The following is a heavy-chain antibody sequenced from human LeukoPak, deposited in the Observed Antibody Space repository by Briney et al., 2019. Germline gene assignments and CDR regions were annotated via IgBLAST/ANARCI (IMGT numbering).Heavy chain of an antibody. CDR3: ARRVTMVRGVIFASYNWFDP. J-gene: IGHJ5*02. Sequence: GESLKISCKGSGYSFTSYWIGWVRQMPGKGLEWMGIIYPGDSDTRYSPSFQGHVTISADKSISTAYLQWSSLKASDTAMYYCARRVTMVRGVIFASYNWFDPWGQGTLVTVTS. D-gene: IGHD3-10*01. CDR1: GYSFTSYW. CDR2: IYPGDSDT. V-gene: IGHV5-51*01.